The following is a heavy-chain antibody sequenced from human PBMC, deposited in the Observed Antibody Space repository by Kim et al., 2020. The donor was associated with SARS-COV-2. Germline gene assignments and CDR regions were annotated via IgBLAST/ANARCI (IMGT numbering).Heavy chain of an antibody. CDR3: ARVSGNFGLAGTGMDV. Sequence: GGSLRLSCAASGFTFSDYYMSWIRQAPGKGLAWVSYISSSSRYTNYADSVKGRFTISRDNAKNSLYLQMNSLRAEDTAVYYCARVSGNFGLAGTGMDVWGQGTTVTVSS. CDR2: ISSSSRYT. J-gene: IGHJ6*02. CDR1: GFTFSDYY. D-gene: IGHD6-19*01. V-gene: IGHV3-11*06.